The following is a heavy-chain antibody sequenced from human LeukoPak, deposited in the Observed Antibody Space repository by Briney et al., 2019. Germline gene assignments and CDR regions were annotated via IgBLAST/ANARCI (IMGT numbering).Heavy chain of an antibody. CDR2: LYYSGNT. V-gene: IGHV4-61*01. D-gene: IGHD3-10*01. J-gene: IGHJ5*02. Sequence: PSETHSLTCTLSGGSVSSGRHYWTWIRQPPGKGLEWIGYLYYSGNTKCNPSLKSRVTISVDTSKNQFSLKLSSVSAADTAVYYCARGIGFGEVFAWFAPWGQGTLVTVSS. CDR3: ARGIGFGEVFAWFAP. CDR1: GGSVSSGRHY.